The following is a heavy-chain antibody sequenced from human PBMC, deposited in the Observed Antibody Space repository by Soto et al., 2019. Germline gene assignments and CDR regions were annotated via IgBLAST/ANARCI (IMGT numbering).Heavy chain of an antibody. CDR3: ARGPVSQHSSSWYDWFDP. J-gene: IGHJ5*02. D-gene: IGHD6-13*01. V-gene: IGHV1-8*02. Sequence: GASVKVSCKASGYTFTSYTMHWVRQAPGQGLEWMGWMNPNSGNTGYAQKFQGRVTMTRNTSISTAYMELSSLRSEDTAVYYCARGPVSQHSSSWYDWFDPWGQGTLVTSPQ. CDR1: GYTFTSYT. CDR2: MNPNSGNT.